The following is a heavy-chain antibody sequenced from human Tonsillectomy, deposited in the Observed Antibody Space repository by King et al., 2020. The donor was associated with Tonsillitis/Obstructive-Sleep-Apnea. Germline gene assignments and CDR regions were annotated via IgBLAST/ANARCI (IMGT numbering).Heavy chain of an antibody. CDR2: ISYDGSNK. V-gene: IGHV3-30*04. D-gene: IGHD4-11*01. Sequence: VQLVESGGGVVQPGRSLRLSCAASGFTFSSYAMHWVRQAPGKGLEWVAVISYDGSNKYYADSVKGRFTISRDNSKNTLYLQMNSLRAEDTAVYYCARAGGYSNYLAYWGQGTLVTVSS. CDR3: ARAGGYSNYLAY. CDR1: GFTFSSYA. J-gene: IGHJ4*02.